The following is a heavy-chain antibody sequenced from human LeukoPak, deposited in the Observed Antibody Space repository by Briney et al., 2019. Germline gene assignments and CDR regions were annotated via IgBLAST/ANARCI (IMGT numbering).Heavy chain of an antibody. CDR3: AKDLDTTVVLDAFDM. V-gene: IGHV3-23*01. CDR1: GFSFSNYA. D-gene: IGHD4-23*01. CDR2: IRGNGGST. Sequence: PGGSLRLSCAASGFSFSNYAMNWVRQAPGKGLEWVSSIRGNGGSTYYAASVKGRFIISRDNSKNTLYLQMNGLRAEDMAVYYCAKDLDTTVVLDAFDMWGQGTLVTVSS. J-gene: IGHJ3*02.